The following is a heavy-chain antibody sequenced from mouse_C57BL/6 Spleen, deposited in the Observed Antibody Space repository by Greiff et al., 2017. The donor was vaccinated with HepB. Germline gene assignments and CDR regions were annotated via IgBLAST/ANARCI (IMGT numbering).Heavy chain of an antibody. J-gene: IGHJ2*01. V-gene: IGHV5-4*03. CDR2: ISDGGSYT. CDR3: ARGDYFDY. Sequence: EVKVEESGGGLVKPGGSLKLSCAASGFTFSSYAMSWVRQTPEKRLEWVATISDGGSYTYYPDNVKGRFTISRDNAKNNLYLQMSHLKSEDTAMYYCARGDYFDYWGQGTTLTVSS. CDR1: GFTFSSYA.